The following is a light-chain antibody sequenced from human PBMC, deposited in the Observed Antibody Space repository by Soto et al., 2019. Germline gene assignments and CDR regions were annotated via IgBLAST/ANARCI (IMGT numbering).Light chain of an antibody. J-gene: IGKJ1*01. CDR3: QQYGTSPPWT. Sequence: EIVLTQSPGTLSLFPGERATLSCRASQNVGSKYLAWYQQKPGQAPRLLIYGASSRATGIPERFTGSGSGTDFTPTISRLEPEDSAVYYCQQYGTSPPWTFGQGTKVEIK. V-gene: IGKV3-20*01. CDR2: GAS. CDR1: QNVGSKY.